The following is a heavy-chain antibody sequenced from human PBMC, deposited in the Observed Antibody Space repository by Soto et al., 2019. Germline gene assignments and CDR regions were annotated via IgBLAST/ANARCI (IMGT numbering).Heavy chain of an antibody. CDR2: ISASNGNT. J-gene: IGHJ4*02. CDR3: ARAPQITIFGVVISPYYFDY. CDR1: GYTFTSYG. V-gene: IGHV1-18*01. D-gene: IGHD3-3*01. Sequence: ASVKVSCKASGYTFTSYGFSWVRQAPGQGLEWMGWISASNGNTNYPQKFQGRVTITRDTSASTAYMELSSLRSEDTAVYYCARAPQITIFGVVISPYYFDYWGQGTLVTVS.